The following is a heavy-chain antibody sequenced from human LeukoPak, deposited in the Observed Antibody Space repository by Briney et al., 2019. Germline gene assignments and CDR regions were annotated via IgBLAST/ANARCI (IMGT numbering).Heavy chain of an antibody. CDR2: ISGSGSSP. D-gene: IGHD6-19*01. CDR3: AREDPYSSGWSFDY. Sequence: GGSLRLSCAASGFSFSGYAMTWVRQAPGKGLEWVSVISGSGSSPFYADSVKGRITISRDNAKNSLYLQMNSLRDEDTAVYYCAREDPYSSGWSFDYWGQGTLVTVSS. J-gene: IGHJ4*02. V-gene: IGHV3-23*01. CDR1: GFSFSGYA.